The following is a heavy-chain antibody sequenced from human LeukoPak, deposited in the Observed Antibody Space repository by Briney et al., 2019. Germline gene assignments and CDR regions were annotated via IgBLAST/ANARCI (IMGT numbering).Heavy chain of an antibody. Sequence: GRSLRLSCAASGFTFSSYAMHWVRQAPGKGLEWVAVISYDGSNKYYADSVKGRFTISRDNAKNSLYLQMNSLRAEDTAVYYCARLSEVDYWGQGTLVTVSS. CDR2: ISYDGSNK. J-gene: IGHJ4*02. CDR1: GFTFSSYA. V-gene: IGHV3-30*04. CDR3: ARLSEVDY. D-gene: IGHD4/OR15-4a*01.